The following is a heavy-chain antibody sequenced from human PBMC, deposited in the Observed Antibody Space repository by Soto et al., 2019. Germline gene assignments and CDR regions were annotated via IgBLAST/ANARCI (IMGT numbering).Heavy chain of an antibody. D-gene: IGHD1-26*01. CDR2: IWNDGSNK. J-gene: IGHJ4*02. CDR1: GFIFSTYG. CDR3: ARAVGPFDY. V-gene: IGHV3-33*01. Sequence: QVQLVESGGGVVQPGRSLRLSCAASGFIFSTYGMHWVRQAPGKGLEWVAVIWNDGSNKYYADSMKGRFTISRDNSKNTLYLQMNSLRAEDTAVYYCARAVGPFDYWGQGTLVTVSS.